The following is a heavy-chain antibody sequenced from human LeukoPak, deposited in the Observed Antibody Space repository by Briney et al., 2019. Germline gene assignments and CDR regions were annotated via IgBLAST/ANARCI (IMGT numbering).Heavy chain of an antibody. Sequence: SETLSLTCTVSGGSISSYYWSWIRQPAGKGLEWIGRIYTSGSTNYNPSLKSRVTMSVDTSKNQFSLKLSSVTAADTAVYYCARDHRGYYYGSNYYYGMDVWGQGTTVTVSS. D-gene: IGHD3-22*01. CDR1: GGSISSYY. J-gene: IGHJ6*02. CDR2: IYTSGST. V-gene: IGHV4-4*07. CDR3: ARDHRGYYYGSNYYYGMDV.